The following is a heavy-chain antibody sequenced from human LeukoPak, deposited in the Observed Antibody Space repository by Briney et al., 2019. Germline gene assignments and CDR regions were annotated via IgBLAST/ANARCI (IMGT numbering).Heavy chain of an antibody. CDR2: INAGNGNT. D-gene: IGHD3-10*01. J-gene: IGHJ4*02. CDR1: GYTFTRYA. V-gene: IGHV1-3*01. Sequence: GASVKVSCKASGYTFTRYAMHWVRQAPGQRLEWMGWINAGNGNTKYSQKFQGRVTITRDTSASTAYMELSSLRSEDTAVYYCARVAMVRGVIMLYFDYWGQGTLVTVSS. CDR3: ARVAMVRGVIMLYFDY.